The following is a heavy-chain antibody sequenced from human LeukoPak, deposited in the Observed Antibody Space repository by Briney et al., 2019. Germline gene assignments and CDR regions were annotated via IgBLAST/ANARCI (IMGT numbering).Heavy chain of an antibody. J-gene: IGHJ6*03. D-gene: IGHD2-2*02. CDR2: ISSNGGST. V-gene: IGHV3-64*01. Sequence: GGSLRLSCAASGFTFSSYAMHWVRRAPGKGLEYVSAISSNGGSTYYANSVKGRLTISRDNSRNTLYLRMGSLRAEDMAVYYCARDAEYCSSTSCYKDYYYYMDVWGKGTTVTVSS. CDR3: ARDAEYCSSTSCYKDYYYYMDV. CDR1: GFTFSSYA.